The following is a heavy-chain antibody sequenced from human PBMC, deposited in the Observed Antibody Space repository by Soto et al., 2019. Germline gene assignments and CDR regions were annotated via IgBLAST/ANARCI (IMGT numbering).Heavy chain of an antibody. CDR1: GFTFSSYW. CDR3: ARGDYDFTYYYGMDV. CDR2: INSDGSST. J-gene: IGHJ6*02. Sequence: PGGSLRLSCAASGFTFSSYWMHWVRQAPGKGLVWVSRINSDGSSTSYADSVKGRFTISRDNAKNTLYLQMNSLRAEDTAVYYCARGDYDFTYYYGMDVWGQGTTVTVSS. D-gene: IGHD3-3*01. V-gene: IGHV3-74*01.